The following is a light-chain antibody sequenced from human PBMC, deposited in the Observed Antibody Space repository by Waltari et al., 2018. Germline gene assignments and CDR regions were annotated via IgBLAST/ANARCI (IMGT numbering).Light chain of an antibody. CDR3: QQTYSHFRT. CDR2: AAS. J-gene: IGKJ1*01. CDR1: QGISSY. V-gene: IGKV1-39*01. Sequence: DIRMTQSPPSLPASVGDSVTITCRASQGISSYLNWYQQKPGQAPKLLIYAASSLQSGVPSRFSGSVFGTDFTLTINSLQPEDFAVYFCQQTYSHFRTFGQGTKVDVK.